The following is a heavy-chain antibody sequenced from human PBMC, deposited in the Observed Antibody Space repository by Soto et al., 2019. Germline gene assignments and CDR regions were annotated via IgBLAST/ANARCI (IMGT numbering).Heavy chain of an antibody. CDR3: ATQEVRFLEWHKYYYYYYGMDV. V-gene: IGHV1-18*01. Sequence: QVQLVQSGAEVKKPGASVKVSCKASGYTFTSYGISWVRQAPGQGLEWMGWISAYNGNTNYAQKLQGRVTMTTDTSTSTAYMELRSLRSDDTAVYYCATQEVRFLEWHKYYYYYYGMDVWGQGTTVTVSS. J-gene: IGHJ6*02. D-gene: IGHD3-3*01. CDR2: ISAYNGNT. CDR1: GYTFTSYG.